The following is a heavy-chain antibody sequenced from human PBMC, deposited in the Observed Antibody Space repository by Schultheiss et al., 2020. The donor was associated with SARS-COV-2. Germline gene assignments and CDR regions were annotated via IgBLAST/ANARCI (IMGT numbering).Heavy chain of an antibody. CDR2: ISSSGAST. Sequence: GGSLRLSCAASGFTFSNYGMSWVRQAPGKGLEWVSTISSSGASTYYADSVKGRFIISRDDSKNTLYLQMNSLRAEDTAVYYCARGDRYSSSMSSLDYWGQGTLVTVSS. J-gene: IGHJ4*02. CDR1: GFTFSNYG. V-gene: IGHV3-23*01. CDR3: ARGDRYSSSMSSLDY. D-gene: IGHD6-6*01.